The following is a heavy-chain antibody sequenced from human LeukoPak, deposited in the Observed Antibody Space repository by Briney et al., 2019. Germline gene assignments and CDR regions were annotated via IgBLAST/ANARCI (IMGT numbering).Heavy chain of an antibody. D-gene: IGHD2-15*01. CDR2: ISSSGDTI. Sequence: GGSLRLSCAASGFTFSSYEMNWVRQAPGKGLEWVSYISSSGDTIYYADSVKGRFTISRDNSKNTLYLQMNSLRAEDTAVYYCARFCSGGSCYHAFDIWGQGTMVTVSS. J-gene: IGHJ3*02. CDR1: GFTFSSYE. V-gene: IGHV3-48*03. CDR3: ARFCSGGSCYHAFDI.